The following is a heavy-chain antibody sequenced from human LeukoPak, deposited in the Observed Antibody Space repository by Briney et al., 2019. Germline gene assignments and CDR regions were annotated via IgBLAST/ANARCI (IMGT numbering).Heavy chain of an antibody. CDR2: IYTSGST. Sequence: PSQTLSLTCSVSGDTISSGNYYWSWLRQAAGKGLEWIGRIYTSGSTKYNPSLESRVTISIDTTKNQFSLKLSSMIAAETAVYYCAGGWISNGGDFQHWGQGTLITVSS. V-gene: IGHV4-61*02. D-gene: IGHD2-8*01. CDR1: GDTISSGNYY. J-gene: IGHJ1*01. CDR3: AGGWISNGGDFQH.